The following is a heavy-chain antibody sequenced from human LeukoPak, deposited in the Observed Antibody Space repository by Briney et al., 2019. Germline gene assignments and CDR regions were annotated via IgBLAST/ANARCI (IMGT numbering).Heavy chain of an antibody. Sequence: GRSLRLSCAASGFTFSSNWMHWVGQVPGKGRVWVARFNPCGSSITYADSVKGRFTISRDNAKNTLYLQMDSLRAEDTGVYYCARSNQADDYWGQGTLVTVSS. CDR1: GFTFSSNW. D-gene: IGHD1-14*01. V-gene: IGHV3-74*01. CDR2: FNPCGSSI. CDR3: ARSNQADDY. J-gene: IGHJ4*02.